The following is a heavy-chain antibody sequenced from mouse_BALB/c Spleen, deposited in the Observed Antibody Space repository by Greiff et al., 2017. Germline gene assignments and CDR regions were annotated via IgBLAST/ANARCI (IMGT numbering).Heavy chain of an antibody. J-gene: IGHJ4*01. CDR2: ISYSGST. CDR1: GDSITSGY. V-gene: IGHV3-8*02. CDR3: ARDDRYDGAMDY. Sequence: EVQLQESGPSLVKPSPTLSLTCSVTGDSITSGYWNWIRKFPGNKLEYMGYISYSGSTYYNPSLKSRIAITRDTSKNQYYLQLKSVTTEDTATYYCARDDRYDGAMDYWGQGTSVTVSS. D-gene: IGHD2-14*01.